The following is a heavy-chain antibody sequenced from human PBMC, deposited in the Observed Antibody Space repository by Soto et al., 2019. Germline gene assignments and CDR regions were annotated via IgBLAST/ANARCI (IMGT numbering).Heavy chain of an antibody. CDR2: IYYSGST. CDR1: GGSFRSSDYY. D-gene: IGHD3-10*01. Sequence: SETLSLTCTVFGGSFRSSDYYWGWIRQPPNKGLEWIGSIYYSGSTYYNPSLKSRVTISVDTSKNQFSLKLSSVTAADTAVYYCARHRNYYGSGSYYPYYYSGMDVWGQGTTVTVSS. J-gene: IGHJ6*02. CDR3: ARHRNYYGSGSYYPYYYSGMDV. V-gene: IGHV4-39*01.